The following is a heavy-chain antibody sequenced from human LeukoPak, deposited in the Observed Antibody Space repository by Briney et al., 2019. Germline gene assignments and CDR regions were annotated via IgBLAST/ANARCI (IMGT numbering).Heavy chain of an antibody. CDR1: GGSISSGSYY. CDR3: AREVYCSGGSCYTTVSFDP. D-gene: IGHD2-15*01. V-gene: IGHV4-61*02. Sequence: SETLALTCTVSGGSISSGSYYWSWIRQPAGRGLEWIGRSYTSGSTNYNPSLKSRVTISVDTSKNQFSLKLSSVTAADTAVCYCAREVYCSGGSCYTTVSFDPWGQGTLVTVSS. CDR2: SYTSGST. J-gene: IGHJ5*02.